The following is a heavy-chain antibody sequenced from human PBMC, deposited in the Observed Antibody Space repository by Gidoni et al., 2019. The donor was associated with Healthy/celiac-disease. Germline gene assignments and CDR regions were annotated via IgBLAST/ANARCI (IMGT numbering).Heavy chain of an antibody. CDR1: TFSSYG. Sequence: TFSSYGMHWVRQAPGKGLEWVAVISYDGSNKYYADSVKGRFTISRDNSKNTLYLQMNSLRAEDTAVYYCAKDYGENYYDSGDYFDYWGQGTLVTVSS. J-gene: IGHJ4*02. CDR3: AKDYGENYYDSGDYFDY. D-gene: IGHD3-22*01. V-gene: IGHV3-30*18. CDR2: ISYDGSNK.